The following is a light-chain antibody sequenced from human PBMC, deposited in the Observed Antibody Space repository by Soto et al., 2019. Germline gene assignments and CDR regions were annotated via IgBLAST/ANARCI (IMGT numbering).Light chain of an antibody. Sequence: SYELTQPPSVSVSPGQTASITCSGDKLGDKYACWYQQKPRQSPVLVIYQDIKRPSRIPERFSGSNSGNTATLTISGTQAMDAADYYCQAWDSSTVVFGGGTKLTVL. V-gene: IGLV3-1*01. J-gene: IGLJ2*01. CDR1: KLGDKY. CDR3: QAWDSSTVV. CDR2: QDI.